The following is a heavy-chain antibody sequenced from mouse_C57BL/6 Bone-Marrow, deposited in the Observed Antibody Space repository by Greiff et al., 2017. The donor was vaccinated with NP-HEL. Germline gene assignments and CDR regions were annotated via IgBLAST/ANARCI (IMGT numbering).Heavy chain of an antibody. J-gene: IGHJ3*01. CDR2: IYPGDGDT. D-gene: IGHD1-1*01. CDR1: GYAFSSSW. Sequence: QVQLQQSGPELVKPGASVKISCKASGYAFSSSWMNWVKQRPGKGLEWIGRIYPGDGDTNYNGKFKGKATLTADKSSSTAYMQLSSLTSEDSAVYVGASDYYGRGFAYWGQGTLVTVSA. V-gene: IGHV1-82*01. CDR3: ASDYYGRGFAY.